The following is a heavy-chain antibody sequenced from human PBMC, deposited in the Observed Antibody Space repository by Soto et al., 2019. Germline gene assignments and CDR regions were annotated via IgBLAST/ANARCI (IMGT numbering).Heavy chain of an antibody. CDR1: GFTFSSYA. D-gene: IGHD6-13*01. Sequence: ETLRVSCAASGFTFSSYAMSWVRQAPGKGLEWVSAISGSGGSTYYADSVKGRFTISRDNSKNTLYLQMNSLRAEDTAVYYCAKWGIAAAGPDHYYYGMDVWGQGTTVTVSS. J-gene: IGHJ6*02. CDR3: AKWGIAAAGPDHYYYGMDV. CDR2: ISGSGGST. V-gene: IGHV3-23*01.